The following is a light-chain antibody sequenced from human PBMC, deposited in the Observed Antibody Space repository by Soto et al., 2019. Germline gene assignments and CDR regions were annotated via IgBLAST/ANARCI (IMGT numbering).Light chain of an antibody. CDR2: GAA. Sequence: EIVMTQSPATLSVTPGERATLSCRASQSISSNLAWYQQKPGQAPSLLIYGAATRATGIPARFSGSGSGTDFTLTISSLQSEDVAVYYCQQYYNWPPKYTFGQGTKLEIK. CDR1: QSISSN. J-gene: IGKJ2*01. V-gene: IGKV3-15*01. CDR3: QQYYNWPPKYT.